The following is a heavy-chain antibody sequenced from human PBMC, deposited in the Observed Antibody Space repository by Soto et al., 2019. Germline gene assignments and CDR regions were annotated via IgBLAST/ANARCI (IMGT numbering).Heavy chain of an antibody. J-gene: IGHJ5*02. V-gene: IGHV1-46*01. Sequence: ASGKVSCTAPRATFTIYYINLLRQAPVQALEWMGVINPHGGSTAYAQKFKGRVTLTRDTSASTVYMEVSSLTSEDTAMYYCARSSGGNFGIIIEGTNWFAPWGQGTLVTVSS. CDR3: ARSSGGNFGIIIEGTNWFAP. CDR2: INPHGGST. CDR1: RATFTIYY. D-gene: IGHD1-26*01.